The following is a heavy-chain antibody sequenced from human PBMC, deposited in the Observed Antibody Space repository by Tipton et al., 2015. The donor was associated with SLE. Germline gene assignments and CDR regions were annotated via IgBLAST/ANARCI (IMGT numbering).Heavy chain of an antibody. CDR2: IYYSGST. D-gene: IGHD3-10*02. CDR3: ARDDVPTS. J-gene: IGHJ5*02. V-gene: IGHV4-39*07. Sequence: LRLSCTVSGGSISSSSYYWGWIRQPPGKGLEWIGSIYYSGSTYYNPSIKSRVTISVDTSKNQFSLKLSSVTAADTAVYYCARDDVPTSWGQGTLVTASS. CDR1: GGSISSSSYY.